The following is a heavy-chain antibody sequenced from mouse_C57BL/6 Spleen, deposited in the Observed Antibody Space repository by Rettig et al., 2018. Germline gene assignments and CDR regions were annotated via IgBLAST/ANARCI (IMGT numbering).Heavy chain of an antibody. J-gene: IGHJ4*01. Sequence: QVQLQQSGAELVRPGASVTLSCKASGYTFTDYEMHWVKQTPVHGLEWIGAIDPETGGSAYNQKFKGKAILTADKSSSTAYIELRSLTSEDSAVYYCTRADGYYDYYAMDYWGQGTSVTVSS. CDR3: TRADGYYDYYAMDY. D-gene: IGHD2-3*01. CDR2: IDPETGGS. V-gene: IGHV1-15*01. CDR1: GYTFTDYE.